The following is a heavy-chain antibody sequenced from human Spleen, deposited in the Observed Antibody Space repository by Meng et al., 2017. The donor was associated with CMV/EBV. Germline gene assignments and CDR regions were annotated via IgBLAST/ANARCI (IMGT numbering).Heavy chain of an antibody. CDR1: GYSFTSYW. Sequence: GGSLRLSCKGYGYSFTSYWIGWVRQMPGKGLEWMGIIYPGDSDTRYSPSFQGQVTISADKSISTAFLQWSSLKASDTAIYYCARQHDTSSWDNWFDPWGQGTLVTVSS. V-gene: IGHV5-51*01. CDR3: ARQHDTSSWDNWFDP. D-gene: IGHD6-13*01. CDR2: IYPGDSDT. J-gene: IGHJ5*02.